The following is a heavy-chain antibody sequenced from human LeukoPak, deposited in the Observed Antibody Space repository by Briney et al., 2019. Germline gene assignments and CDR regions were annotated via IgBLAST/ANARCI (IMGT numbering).Heavy chain of an antibody. D-gene: IGHD3-10*01. J-gene: IGHJ3*02. CDR1: GFTFTTYA. CDR2: TSGSGVST. Sequence: GGSLRLSCAASGFTFTTYAMSWVRQAPGKGLEWVSATSGSGVSTYYADSVKGRFTISRDSSKNTLYLQMNSLRADDTALYYCAKDLGFGGPHDAFDIWGQGTMVTVSS. V-gene: IGHV3-23*01. CDR3: AKDLGFGGPHDAFDI.